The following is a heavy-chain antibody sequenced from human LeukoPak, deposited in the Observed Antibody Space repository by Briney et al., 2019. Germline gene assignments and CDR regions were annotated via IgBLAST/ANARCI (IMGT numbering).Heavy chain of an antibody. V-gene: IGHV4-59*08. CDR1: GGSITGYY. CDR2: IFSSGST. CDR3: ATLTKFLTTYYPTP. Sequence: SETLSLTCTVSGGSITGYYWRWIRQPPGKGLEWVGYIFSSGSTNYNPSLKSRVTISLDTSKSQFSLKLISVTASDTAVYYCATLTKFLTTYYPTPWGQGTLVTVSS. J-gene: IGHJ5*02. D-gene: IGHD2/OR15-2a*01.